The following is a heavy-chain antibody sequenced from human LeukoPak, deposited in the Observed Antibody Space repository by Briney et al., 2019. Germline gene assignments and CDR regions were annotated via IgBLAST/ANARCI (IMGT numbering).Heavy chain of an antibody. CDR2: INSVGSPI. V-gene: IGHV3-48*03. D-gene: IGHD3-9*01. Sequence: GGSLRLSCEASGFSFSTYEMNWVRQAPGKGLEWVSYINSVGSPIYYADSVRGRFTISRDNAKNSLLLQMNSLRVEDTAVYYCARYGRYSDYWGQGTLVTVSS. CDR3: ARYGRYSDY. J-gene: IGHJ4*02. CDR1: GFSFSTYE.